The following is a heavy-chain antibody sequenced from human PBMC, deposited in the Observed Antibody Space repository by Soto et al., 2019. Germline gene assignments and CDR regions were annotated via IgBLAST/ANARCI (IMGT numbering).Heavy chain of an antibody. CDR3: AKDRRAGGNYGFYSDF. J-gene: IGHJ4*02. CDR2: SSATGAGT. V-gene: IGHV3-23*01. D-gene: IGHD1-7*01. Sequence: EVQLLESGGGLVQPGGSLRLSCAASGFTFSSYGMTWVRQAPGKGLEWVSFSSATGAGTYYADSVKGRFTISRDNSKNTLDLQMTSLRADDTAVYYCAKDRRAGGNYGFYSDFWGQGVLVIVAS. CDR1: GFTFSSYG.